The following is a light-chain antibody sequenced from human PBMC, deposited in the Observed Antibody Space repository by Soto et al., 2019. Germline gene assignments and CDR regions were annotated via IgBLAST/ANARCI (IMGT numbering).Light chain of an antibody. CDR1: SSDVGGYNY. J-gene: IGLJ1*01. V-gene: IGLV2-14*01. Sequence: QSVLTQPASVSGSPGQSITISCTGTSSDVGGYNYVSWYQHHPGKVPKLMIYEVSNRPSWVSNRFSGSKSGNTASLTISGLQAEDEADYYCSSYSSSTTPLVFGAGTKLTVL. CDR3: SSYSSSTTPLV. CDR2: EVS.